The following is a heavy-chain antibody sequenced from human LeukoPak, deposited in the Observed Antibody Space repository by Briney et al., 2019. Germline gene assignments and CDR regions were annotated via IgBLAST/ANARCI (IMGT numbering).Heavy chain of an antibody. Sequence: ASVKVSCKASGYTFTSYGISWVRQAPGRGLEWMRWISAYNGNTNYAQKLQGRVTMTTDTSTSTAYMELRSLRSDDTAVYYCARAPKRITIFGVVNPYFDYWGQGTLVTVSS. V-gene: IGHV1-18*01. J-gene: IGHJ4*02. CDR3: ARAPKRITIFGVVNPYFDY. CDR2: ISAYNGNT. D-gene: IGHD3-3*01. CDR1: GYTFTSYG.